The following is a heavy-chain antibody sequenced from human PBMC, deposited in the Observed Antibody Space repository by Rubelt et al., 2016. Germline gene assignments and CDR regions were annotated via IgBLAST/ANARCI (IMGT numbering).Heavy chain of an antibody. CDR2: IDPSDSST. V-gene: IGHV5-10-1*01. Sequence: EVQLVQSGAEVKKPGESLRISCKGSGYSFTSYWISWVRQMPGKGLEWMGRIDPSDSSTNYSPSFQGHVTISADKSISTAYLQWSSLKASDTAMYYCARHAGDGGNSEDWFDPWGQGTLVTVSS. J-gene: IGHJ5*02. CDR1: GYSFTSYW. CDR3: ARHAGDGGNSEDWFDP. D-gene: IGHD4-23*01.